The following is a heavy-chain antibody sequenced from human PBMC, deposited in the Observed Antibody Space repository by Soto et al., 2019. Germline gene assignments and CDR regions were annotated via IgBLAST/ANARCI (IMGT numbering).Heavy chain of an antibody. CDR2: IIPIFGTA. D-gene: IGHD5-18*01. V-gene: IGHV1-69*13. CDR3: ARDPELQLWPLGAFDI. Sequence: SVKVSCKASGGTFGSYAISWVRQAPGQGLEWMGGIIPIFGTANYAQKFQGRVTITADESTSTAYMELSSLRSEDTAVYYCARDPELQLWPLGAFDIWGQGTMVTVSS. CDR1: GGTFGSYA. J-gene: IGHJ3*02.